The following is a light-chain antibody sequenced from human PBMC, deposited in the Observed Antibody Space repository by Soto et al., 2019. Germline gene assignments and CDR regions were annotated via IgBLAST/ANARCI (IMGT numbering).Light chain of an antibody. Sequence: DIQMTQSPSSLSASVGDRVTITCRASQSIRNYLNWYQQKPGKAPNLLIYGASSLQSGVPSRFSGSGSASDFTLSISSLQPEDFATYYCQQSYTTPRTFGQGTKVEIK. J-gene: IGKJ1*01. V-gene: IGKV1-39*01. CDR2: GAS. CDR1: QSIRNY. CDR3: QQSYTTPRT.